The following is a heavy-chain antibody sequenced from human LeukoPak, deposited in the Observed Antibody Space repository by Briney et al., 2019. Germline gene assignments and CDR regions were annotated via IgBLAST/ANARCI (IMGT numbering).Heavy chain of an antibody. CDR3: TRGSITGTYFVY. J-gene: IGHJ4*02. D-gene: IGHD1/OR15-1a*01. CDR1: GFTVSSNY. Sequence: GGSLRLSCAASGFTVSSNYMSWVRQAPGKGLEWVSVIYSGGSTYYAASVKGRFTISRDNSKNTLYLQMNRPRAEDTAVYYCTRGSITGTYFVYFGSEPWSPSPQ. V-gene: IGHV3-66*02. CDR2: IYSGGST.